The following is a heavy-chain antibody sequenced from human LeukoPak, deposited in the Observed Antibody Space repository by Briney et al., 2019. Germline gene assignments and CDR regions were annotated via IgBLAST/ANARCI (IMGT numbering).Heavy chain of an antibody. Sequence: PSDTLSLTCTVSGGSLGRSNTYWGWIRQTPGKGLEWLGTILHSGYTYNNPSLKSRVTMSVDSSKNQFSLSLSSVTAADTAVCFCARHRGGGGYHYMDVWGKGTTVIVSS. CDR2: ILHSGYT. J-gene: IGHJ6*03. CDR3: ARHRGGGGYHYMDV. CDR1: GGSLGRSNTY. D-gene: IGHD2-21*01. V-gene: IGHV4-39*01.